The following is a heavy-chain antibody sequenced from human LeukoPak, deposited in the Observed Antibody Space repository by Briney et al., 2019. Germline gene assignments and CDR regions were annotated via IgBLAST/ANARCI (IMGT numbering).Heavy chain of an antibody. V-gene: IGHV3-30*02. CDR3: AKPSYNSGWFIVS. J-gene: IGHJ5*02. Sequence: GGSLRLSCAASGFTFSSYGMHWVRQAPGKGLEWVAFIRYDGSNKYYADSVKGRFTISRDNSKNTLYLHMNSLRAEDTAVYSCAKPSYNSGWFIVSWGQGTLVTVSS. CDR1: GFTFSSYG. D-gene: IGHD6-19*01. CDR2: IRYDGSNK.